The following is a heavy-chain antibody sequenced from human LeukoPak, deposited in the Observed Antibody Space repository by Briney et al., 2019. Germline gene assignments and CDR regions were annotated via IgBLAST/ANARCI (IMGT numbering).Heavy chain of an antibody. CDR2: ISSRSSYI. J-gene: IGHJ4*02. V-gene: IGHV3-21*01. Sequence: GGSLRLSCAASGFTFSSYSMNWVRQAPGKGLEWVSSISSRSSYIYYADSVKGRFTISRDNAKNSLYLQMNSLRAEDTAVYYCARASAAGTNLFDYWGQGTLVTVSS. CDR1: GFTFSSYS. CDR3: ARASAAGTNLFDY. D-gene: IGHD6-13*01.